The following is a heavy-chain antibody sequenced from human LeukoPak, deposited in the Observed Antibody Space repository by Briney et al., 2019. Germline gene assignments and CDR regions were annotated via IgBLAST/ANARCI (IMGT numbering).Heavy chain of an antibody. CDR1: GFTFSSYW. CDR2: IYSGGST. Sequence: GGSLRLSCAASGFTFSSYWMHWVRQAPGKGLEWVSVIYSGGSTYYADSVKGRFTISRDNSKNTLYLQMNSLRAEDTAVYYCATSNRMELPFDYWGQGTLVTVSS. J-gene: IGHJ4*02. V-gene: IGHV3-53*01. D-gene: IGHD1-7*01. CDR3: ATSNRMELPFDY.